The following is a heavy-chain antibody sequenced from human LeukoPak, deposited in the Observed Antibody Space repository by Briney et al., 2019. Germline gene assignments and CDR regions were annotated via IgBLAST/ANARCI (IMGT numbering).Heavy chain of an antibody. D-gene: IGHD2-2*01. V-gene: IGHV3-20*04. CDR3: ARVPSTYCSSTSCYYYYYYMDV. Sequence: RAGGSLRLSCAASGFTFDDYGMSWVRQAPGKGLEWVSGINWNGGSTGYAASVKGRLTISRDNAKNSLYLQMNSLRAEDTALYYCARVPSTYCSSTSCYYYYYYMDVWGKGTTVTVSS. CDR2: INWNGGST. CDR1: GFTFDDYG. J-gene: IGHJ6*03.